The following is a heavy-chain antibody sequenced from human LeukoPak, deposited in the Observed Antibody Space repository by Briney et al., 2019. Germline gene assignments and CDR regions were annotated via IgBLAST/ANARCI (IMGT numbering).Heavy chain of an antibody. V-gene: IGHV4-34*01. CDR3: ARGRKDVAIVPTAVLGVWFDP. CDR1: GGSLSGHY. Sequence: SETLALTCGVYGGSLSGHYWSWIRQPPGKGLEWIGEINHSGSANYNSSLKSLVSMSVDTSRNHFSLRLNSVTAADTALYFCARGRKDVAIVPTAVLGVWFDPWGQGTLVTVSS. D-gene: IGHD2-15*01. CDR2: INHSGSA. J-gene: IGHJ5*02.